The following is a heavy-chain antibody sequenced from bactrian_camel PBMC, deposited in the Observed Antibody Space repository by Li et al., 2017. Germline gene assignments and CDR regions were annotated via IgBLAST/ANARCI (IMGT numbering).Heavy chain of an antibody. V-gene: IGHV3S40*01. J-gene: IGHJ4*01. Sequence: DVQLVESGGGLVQPGGSLRLSCVASGFTLSTHDMTWVRQAAGKGLEWVSTIIPDGARQYYADSVKGRFTTSRDNAKNTLYLQLNSLTREDSAMYYCTRETQRVGYHEFAEYWGQGTQVTVS. CDR2: IIPDGARQ. CDR1: GFTLSTHD. D-gene: IGHD5*01. CDR3: TRETQRVGYHEFAEY.